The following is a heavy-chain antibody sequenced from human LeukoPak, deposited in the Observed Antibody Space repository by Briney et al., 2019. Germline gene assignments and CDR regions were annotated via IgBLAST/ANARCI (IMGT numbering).Heavy chain of an antibody. V-gene: IGHV3-9*01. Sequence: GGSLRLSCAASGFTFDDYAMHWVRQAPGRGLEWVSGISWNSRSIGYADSVKGRVTISRDNAKKSLYLQMNSLRAEDTAVYYCARDDYGDLYAFDIWGQGTMVTVSS. CDR3: ARDDYGDLYAFDI. D-gene: IGHD4-17*01. CDR1: GFTFDDYA. CDR2: ISWNSRSI. J-gene: IGHJ3*02.